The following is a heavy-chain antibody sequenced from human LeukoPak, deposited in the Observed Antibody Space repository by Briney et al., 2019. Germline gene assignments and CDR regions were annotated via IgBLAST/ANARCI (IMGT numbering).Heavy chain of an antibody. CDR2: IIPFFGTA. D-gene: IGHD2-2*01. CDR3: ARDGGYCSSTSCFLVNWFDP. CDR1: GGTFSSYA. V-gene: IGHV1-69*05. J-gene: IGHJ5*02. Sequence: SVKVSCKASGGTFSSYAISWVRQAPGQGLEWMGGIIPFFGTANYAQKFQGRVTITTDESTSTAYMELSSLRSEDTAVYYCARDGGYCSSTSCFLVNWFDPWGQGTLVTVSS.